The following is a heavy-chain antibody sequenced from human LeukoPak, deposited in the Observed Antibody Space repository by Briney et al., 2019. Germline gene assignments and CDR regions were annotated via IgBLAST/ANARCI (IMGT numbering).Heavy chain of an antibody. D-gene: IGHD2-15*01. CDR2: INGYGGST. V-gene: IGHV3-23*01. J-gene: IGHJ4*02. CDR3: AKVALGYCSGGSCYSNDY. Sequence: GGSLRLSCAASGFTFSGYALSWVRQAPGKGLEWVSSINGYGGSTYYADSVKGRFTISRDNSKNTLYLQMNSLRVEDTAVYYCAKVALGYCSGGSCYSNDYWGQGTLVTVSS. CDR1: GFTFSGYA.